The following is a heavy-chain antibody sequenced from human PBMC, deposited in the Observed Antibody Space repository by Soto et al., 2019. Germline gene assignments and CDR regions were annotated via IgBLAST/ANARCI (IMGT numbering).Heavy chain of an antibody. J-gene: IGHJ4*02. CDR1: GASLTSVGYF. Sequence: QVRLQESGPGLVKPSETLSLTCVVSGASLTSVGYFWSWIRQPPGKWLEWIASLSAGGTNYYSPALKSRVTLSPAPSKNQFFMRLTSVTAADTAMYYCASLRSCTDGGCCIAKGFHDYWGQGIEAIVSS. D-gene: IGHD2-8*01. CDR2: LSAGGTN. CDR3: ASLRSCTDGGCCIAKGFHDY. V-gene: IGHV4-39*07.